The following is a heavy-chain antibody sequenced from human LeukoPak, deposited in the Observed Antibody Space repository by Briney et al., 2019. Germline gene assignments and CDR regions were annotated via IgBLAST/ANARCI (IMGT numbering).Heavy chain of an antibody. CDR3: ARAGYGCSGGSCYWFDP. CDR1: GGSISGYY. V-gene: IGHV4-59*08. D-gene: IGHD2-15*01. Sequence: SETLSLTCTVSGGSISGYYWSWIRQPPGKGLEWIGYFYYSGSTNYNPSLKSRVTISVDTSKNQFSLKLSSVTAADTAVYYCARAGYGCSGGSCYWFDPWGQGTLVTVSS. J-gene: IGHJ5*02. CDR2: FYYSGST.